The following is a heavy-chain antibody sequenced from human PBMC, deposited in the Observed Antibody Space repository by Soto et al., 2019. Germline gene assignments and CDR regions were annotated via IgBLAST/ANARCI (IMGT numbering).Heavy chain of an antibody. CDR1: GGSISSGGYY. J-gene: IGHJ4*02. CDR3: ARSRYCSGGSCYSAGSTGYFDY. V-gene: IGHV4-31*03. CDR2: IYYSGST. D-gene: IGHD2-15*01. Sequence: QVQLQESGPGLVKPSQTLSLTCTVSGGSISSGGYYWSWIRQHPGKGLEWIGYIYYSGSTYYNPSLKSRVTISVDTSKNQCSLKLSSVTAADTAVYYCARSRYCSGGSCYSAGSTGYFDYWGQGTLVTVSS.